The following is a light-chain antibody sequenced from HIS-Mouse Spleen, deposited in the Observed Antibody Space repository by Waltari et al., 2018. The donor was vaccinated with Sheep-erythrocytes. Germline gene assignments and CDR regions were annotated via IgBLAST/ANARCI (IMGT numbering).Light chain of an antibody. CDR1: SSYVWSYNL. Sequence: QSALTQPASVSGSPGPSITISCTGTSSYVWSYNLVSWYQPHPGKAPKLMIYEGSKRPSGFSNRFSGSKSGNTASLTISGLQAEDEADYYCCSYAGSSTFDWVFGGGTKLTVL. CDR3: CSYAGSSTFDWV. CDR2: EGS. J-gene: IGLJ3*02. V-gene: IGLV2-23*03.